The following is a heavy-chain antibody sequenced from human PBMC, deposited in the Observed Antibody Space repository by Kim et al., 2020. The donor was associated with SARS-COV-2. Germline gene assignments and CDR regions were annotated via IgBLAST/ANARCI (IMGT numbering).Heavy chain of an antibody. CDR3: AKDGYDFWSGYYEGGYFDD. J-gene: IGHJ4*02. CDR1: GFTFSSYG. Sequence: GGSLRLSCAASGFTFSSYGMHWVRQAPGKGLEWVAVISYDGSNKYYADSVKGRFTISRDNSKNTLYLQMNSLRAEDTAVYYCAKDGYDFWSGYYEGGYFDDWGQGTLVTVSS. V-gene: IGHV3-30*18. D-gene: IGHD3-3*01. CDR2: ISYDGSNK.